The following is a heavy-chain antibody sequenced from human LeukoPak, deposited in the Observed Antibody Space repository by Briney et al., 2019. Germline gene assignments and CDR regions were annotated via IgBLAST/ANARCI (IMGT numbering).Heavy chain of an antibody. CDR2: FDPEDGET. V-gene: IGHV1-24*01. CDR3: ATDIVVVVAATRTFDI. J-gene: IGHJ3*02. CDR1: GYTLTELS. D-gene: IGHD2-15*01. Sequence: ASVKVSCKVSGYTLTELSMHWVRQAPGKGLEWMGGFDPEDGETIYAQKCQGRVTMTEDTSTDTAYMELSSLRSEDTAVYYCATDIVVVVAATRTFDIWGQGTMVTVSS.